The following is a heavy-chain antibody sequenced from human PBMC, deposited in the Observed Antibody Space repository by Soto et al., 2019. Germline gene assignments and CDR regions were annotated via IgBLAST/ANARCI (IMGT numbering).Heavy chain of an antibody. V-gene: IGHV1-3*01. J-gene: IGHJ5*01. CDR3: ARDYYDFWSGYPCPNWLAP. CDR1: GYTFTSYA. CDR2: INAGNGNT. Sequence: ASVKVSCKASGYTFTSYAMHWVRQAPGQRLEWMGWINAGNGNTKYSQKFQGRVTITRDTSASTAHMELSSLRSEDTAVYYCARDYYDFWSGYPCPNWLAPWGQGTLVTVSS. D-gene: IGHD3-3*01.